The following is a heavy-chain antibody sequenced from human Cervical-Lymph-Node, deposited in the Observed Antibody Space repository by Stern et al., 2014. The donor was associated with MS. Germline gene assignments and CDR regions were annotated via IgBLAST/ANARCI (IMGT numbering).Heavy chain of an antibody. CDR1: GGSIISGDFY. J-gene: IGHJ5*02. Sequence: VQLEESGPGLVKPSQTLSLTCTVSGGSIISGDFYSSWIRQLPGKGLEWIGYIYYSGSTYYNPSLNSRVTISVDTANNQFSLKLSSVTAADTAVYYCARRAGGSDNYFDPWGQGTLVTVSS. D-gene: IGHD4/OR15-4a*01. CDR3: ARRAGGSDNYFDP. V-gene: IGHV4-31*03. CDR2: IYYSGST.